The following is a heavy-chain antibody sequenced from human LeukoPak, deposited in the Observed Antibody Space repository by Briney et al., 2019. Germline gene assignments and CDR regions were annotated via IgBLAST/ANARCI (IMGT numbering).Heavy chain of an antibody. CDR3: ARETYYDILTGSDDAFDI. Sequence: GGSLRLSCAASGFPFNYAWMNWVRQAPGKGLEWVANIKQDGSEKYYVDSVKGRFTISRDNAKNSLYLQMNSLRAEDTAVYYCARETYYDILTGSDDAFDIWGQGTMVTVSS. CDR2: IKQDGSEK. V-gene: IGHV3-7*01. CDR1: GFPFNYAW. J-gene: IGHJ3*02. D-gene: IGHD3-9*01.